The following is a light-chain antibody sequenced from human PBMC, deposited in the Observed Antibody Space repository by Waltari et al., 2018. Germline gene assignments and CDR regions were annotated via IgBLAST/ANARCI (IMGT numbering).Light chain of an antibody. Sequence: QSALSQPASVSGSPGPSITISCTGACSDVGGHDYVPCYQQHPGKAPKLIIRDVNNRPSGVSNRFSGSKSGNTASLTISGLQAEDEADYYCSSYSTSSSLILFGEGTKVTVL. CDR3: SSYSTSSSLIL. V-gene: IGLV2-14*03. J-gene: IGLJ2*01. CDR1: CSDVGGHDY. CDR2: DVN.